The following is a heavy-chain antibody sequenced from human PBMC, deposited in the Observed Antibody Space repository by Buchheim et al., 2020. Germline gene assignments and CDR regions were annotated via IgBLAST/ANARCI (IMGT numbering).Heavy chain of an antibody. CDR3: VRRYADYVDA. D-gene: IGHD3-10*02. CDR2: IHYTGAT. Sequence: HLQLQESGPGLVKPSETLTLNCTVSGGSINSSSHYWGWIRQPPRNGLQWIGTIHYTGATSSNLSLKPRIMISMDGPKNRFPLKLTSVIAADAGVYYCVRRYADYVDAWGQGTL. J-gene: IGHJ5*02. V-gene: IGHV4-39*02. CDR1: GGSINSSSHY.